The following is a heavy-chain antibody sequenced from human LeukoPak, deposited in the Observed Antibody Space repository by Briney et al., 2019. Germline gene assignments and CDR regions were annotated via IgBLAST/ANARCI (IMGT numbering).Heavy chain of an antibody. V-gene: IGHV4-34*01. CDR1: GGSFSGYY. CDR2: INHSGST. CDR3: ARRVTTIGRNDVDS. D-gene: IGHD1-1*01. Sequence: SETLSLTCAVYGGSFSGYYWSWIRQSPGKGLEWIGEINHSGSTNYNPSLKSRVTISVDTSRNQFSLKLSSVTAADTAVYYCARRVTTIGRNDVDSWGQGTLVTVS. J-gene: IGHJ4*02.